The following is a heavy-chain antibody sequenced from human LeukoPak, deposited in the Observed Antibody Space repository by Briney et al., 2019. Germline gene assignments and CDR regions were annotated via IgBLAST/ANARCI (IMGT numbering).Heavy chain of an antibody. Sequence: GESLKISCKGSGYSFTNYWINWVRQMPGKGLEWMGRIDPRDSYTNYSPSFQGHVAISADKSISTAYLQWSSLKASDTAMYYCARHVGFDPFDYWGQGTLVSVSS. CDR3: ARHVGFDPFDY. D-gene: IGHD3-9*01. CDR1: GYSFTNYW. V-gene: IGHV5-10-1*01. J-gene: IGHJ4*02. CDR2: IDPRDSYT.